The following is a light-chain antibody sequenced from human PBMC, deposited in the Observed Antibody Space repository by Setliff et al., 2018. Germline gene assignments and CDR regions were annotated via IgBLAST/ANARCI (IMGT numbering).Light chain of an antibody. Sequence: QSVLTQPASVSGSPGQSITISCTGSSSDIGGYNYVSWYQQHPGKAPKLMIYDVNERPSGVSNRFSDSKSGNTASLTISGLQAEDEADYYCSSYTTTSTVVIGGGTKVTVL. V-gene: IGLV2-14*01. J-gene: IGLJ2*01. CDR1: SSDIGGYNY. CDR2: DVN. CDR3: SSYTTTSTVV.